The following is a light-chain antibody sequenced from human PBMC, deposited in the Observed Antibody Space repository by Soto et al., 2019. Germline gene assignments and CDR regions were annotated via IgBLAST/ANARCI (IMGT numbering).Light chain of an antibody. Sequence: IQMTQSPSFLSASVGDRVTITCRASQGISSYLAWYQQKPGKAPKLLIYDASSLESGVPSRFSGSGSGTEFTLTISSLQPDDFATYYCQHYNSYSEAFGQGTKVDIK. V-gene: IGKV1-5*01. J-gene: IGKJ1*01. CDR2: DAS. CDR1: QGISSY. CDR3: QHYNSYSEA.